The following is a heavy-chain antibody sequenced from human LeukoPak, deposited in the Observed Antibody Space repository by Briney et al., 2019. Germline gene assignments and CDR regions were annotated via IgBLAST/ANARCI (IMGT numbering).Heavy chain of an antibody. Sequence: GGSLRLSCAASGFTFSSYWMSWVRQAPGKGLEWVANIKQDGSEKYYVDSVKGRFTISRDNAKNPLYLQMNSLRAEDTAVYYCARDLVAPTPGVMDWGQGTLVTVSS. V-gene: IGHV3-7*04. CDR2: IKQDGSEK. CDR1: GFTFSSYW. CDR3: ARDLVAPTPGVMD. J-gene: IGHJ4*02. D-gene: IGHD2-15*01.